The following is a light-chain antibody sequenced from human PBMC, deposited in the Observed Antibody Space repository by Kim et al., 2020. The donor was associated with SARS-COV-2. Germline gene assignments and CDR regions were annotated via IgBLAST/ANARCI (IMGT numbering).Light chain of an antibody. CDR3: NSRDSTDNHWV. V-gene: IGLV3-19*01. CDR1: SLRRFY. J-gene: IGLJ3*02. CDR2: GKT. Sequence: SSELTQDPAVSVALGQTVRITCQGDSLRRFYASWYQQKPGQAPVLVIYGKTNRPSGIPDRFSGSSSGNTASLTITGVQAEDEADYYCNSRDSTDNHWVFG.